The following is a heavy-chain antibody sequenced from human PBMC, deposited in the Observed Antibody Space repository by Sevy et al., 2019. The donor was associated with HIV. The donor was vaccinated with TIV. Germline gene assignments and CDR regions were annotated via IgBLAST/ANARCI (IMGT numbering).Heavy chain of an antibody. CDR3: ASGTIFGVVNDY. J-gene: IGHJ4*02. V-gene: IGHV4-59*13. CDR1: GGSISSYY. CDR2: IYYSGST. D-gene: IGHD3-3*01. Sequence: SETLSLTCTVSGGSISSYYWSWIRQPPGKGLEWIGYIYYSGSTNYNPSLKSRVTTSVDTSKNQFSLKLSSVTAADTAVYYCASGTIFGVVNDYWGQGTLVTVSS.